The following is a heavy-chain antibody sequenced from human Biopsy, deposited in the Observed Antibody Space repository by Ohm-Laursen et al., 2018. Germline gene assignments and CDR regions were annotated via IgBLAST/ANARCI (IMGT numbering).Heavy chain of an antibody. V-gene: IGHV1-46*01. D-gene: IGHD3-10*01. CDR2: INPSGGST. Sequence: ASVKASCKVSGYTFTGQYSHWGRQAPGQGLEWMGKINPSGGSTSYAQKFQGRVTMTRDTSTTTVYMELSSLRSEDTAVYYCARDRIGGRGDPPDHWGQGTLVTVSS. CDR1: GYTFTGQY. CDR3: ARDRIGGRGDPPDH. J-gene: IGHJ4*02.